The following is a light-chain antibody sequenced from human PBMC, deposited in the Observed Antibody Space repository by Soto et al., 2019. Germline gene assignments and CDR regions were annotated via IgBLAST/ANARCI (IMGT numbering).Light chain of an antibody. CDR3: QHRDNCPH. Sequence: EIVLTQSAATLASCPGEPATLXCRASQYARNGFDWYQQTAGEAPRPLIYYASNRDTVITARFSGSGSGKDYTLTISSLEAEDFAVYHCQHRDNCPHFGQGTRLEIK. J-gene: IGKJ5*01. CDR2: YAS. V-gene: IGKV3-11*01. CDR1: QYARNG.